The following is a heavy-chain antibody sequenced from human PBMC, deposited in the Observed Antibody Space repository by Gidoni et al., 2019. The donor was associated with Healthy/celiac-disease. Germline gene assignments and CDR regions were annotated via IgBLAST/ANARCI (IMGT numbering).Heavy chain of an antibody. CDR3: ARRGRWLQLHGGAFDI. D-gene: IGHD5-12*01. CDR1: GGSFSGYY. V-gene: IGHV4-34*01. CDR2: INHSGST. Sequence: QVQLQQWGAGLLKPSETLSLTCAVDGGSFSGYYWSWIRQPPGKGLEWIGEINHSGSTNYNPSLKSRVTISVDTSKNQFSLKLSSVTAADTAVYYCARRGRWLQLHGGAFDILGQGTMVTVSS. J-gene: IGHJ3*02.